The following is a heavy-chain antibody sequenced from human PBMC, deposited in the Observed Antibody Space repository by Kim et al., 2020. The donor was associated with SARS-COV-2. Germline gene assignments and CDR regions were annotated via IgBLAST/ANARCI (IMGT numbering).Heavy chain of an antibody. CDR2: ISWNSGSI. CDR1: GFTFDDYA. D-gene: IGHD6-6*01. V-gene: IGHV3-9*01. CDR3: AKAIEYSSSSGLDY. Sequence: GGSLRLSCAASGFTFDDYAMHWVRQAPGKGLECVSGISWNSGSIGYADSVKGRFTISRDNAKNSLYLQMNSLRAEDTALYYCAKAIEYSSSSGLDYWGQG. J-gene: IGHJ4*02.